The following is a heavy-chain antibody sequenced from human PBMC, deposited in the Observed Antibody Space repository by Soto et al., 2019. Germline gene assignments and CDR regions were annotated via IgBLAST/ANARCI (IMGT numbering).Heavy chain of an antibody. CDR3: ARDSHCSSTSCSEILIDY. V-gene: IGHV1-3*01. D-gene: IGHD2-2*01. Sequence: ASVKVSCKASGYTFTSYAMHWVRQAPGQRLEWMGWINAGNGNTKYSQKFQGRVTITRDTSASTAYMELSSLRSEDTAVYYCARDSHCSSTSCSEILIDYWGQGTLVTVSS. J-gene: IGHJ4*02. CDR2: INAGNGNT. CDR1: GYTFTSYA.